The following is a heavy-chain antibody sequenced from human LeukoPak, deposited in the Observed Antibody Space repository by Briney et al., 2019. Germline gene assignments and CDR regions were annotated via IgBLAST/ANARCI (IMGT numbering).Heavy chain of an antibody. Sequence: ASVKVSCKAFGYTFTGYWMHWVRQAPGQGPEWMGVISPSGGSTIYAQKLQGRVTMTTDTSTSTAYMELRSLRSDDTAVYYCARDRYDYVWGSYENWFDPWGQGTLVTVSS. V-gene: IGHV1-46*01. CDR3: ARDRYDYVWGSYENWFDP. CDR2: ISPSGGST. D-gene: IGHD3-16*01. J-gene: IGHJ5*02. CDR1: GYTFTGYW.